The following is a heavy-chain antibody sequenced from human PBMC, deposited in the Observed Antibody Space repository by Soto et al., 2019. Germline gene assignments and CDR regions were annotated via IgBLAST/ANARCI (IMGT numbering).Heavy chain of an antibody. D-gene: IGHD3-16*01. Sequence: PSETLSLTCTVSGGSISSYYWSWIRQPPGKGLEWIGYIYYSGSTNYNPSLKSRVTISVDTSKNQFSLELSSVTAADTAVYYWVRRHASSFDIWGQGTMDPGSS. CDR1: GGSISSYY. J-gene: IGHJ3*02. CDR2: IYYSGST. V-gene: IGHV4-59*01. CDR3: VRRHASSFDI.